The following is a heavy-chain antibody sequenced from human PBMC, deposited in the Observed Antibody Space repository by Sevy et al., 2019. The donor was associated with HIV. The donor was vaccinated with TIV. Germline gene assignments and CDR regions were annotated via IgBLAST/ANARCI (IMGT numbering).Heavy chain of an antibody. Sequence: GGSLRLSCAASGFTFSNAWMSWVRQAPGKGLEWVGRIKSKTDGGTTDNAAPVKGRFTISIDHSKNTLYLQMNSLKTEDTAIYYCTTDSEKRGLSALLDYWGQGTLVTVSS. CDR3: TTDSEKRGLSALLDY. CDR2: IKSKTDGGTT. D-gene: IGHD3-10*01. CDR1: GFTFSNAW. J-gene: IGHJ4*02. V-gene: IGHV3-15*01.